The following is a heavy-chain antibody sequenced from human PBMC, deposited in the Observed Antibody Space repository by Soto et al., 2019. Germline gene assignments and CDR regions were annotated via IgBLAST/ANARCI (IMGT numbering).Heavy chain of an antibody. CDR3: ARVVMITFGGVIVSYYYYYGMDV. CDR2: INHRGST. D-gene: IGHD3-16*02. Sequence: QVQLQQWGAGLLKPSETLSLTCAVYGGSFSGYYWRWIRQPPGKGLEWMGEINHRGSTNYNPSLKSRVTISVETCKNQFSLKLSSVTAADTAVYYCARVVMITFGGVIVSYYYYYGMDVWGQGTTVTVSS. CDR1: GGSFSGYY. J-gene: IGHJ6*02. V-gene: IGHV4-34*01.